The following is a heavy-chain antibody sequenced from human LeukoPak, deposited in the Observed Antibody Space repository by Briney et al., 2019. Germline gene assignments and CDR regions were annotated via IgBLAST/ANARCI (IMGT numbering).Heavy chain of an antibody. CDR1: GYTFTNYA. Sequence: ASVKVSCKASGYTFTNYAMNWVRQAPGQGLEWMGWIHPSTGNPTYAQGFTGRFVFSLDTSVSTAYLQISSLKAEDTAVYYCARDGVATNYYYYYYMDVWGKGTTVTVSS. CDR2: IHPSTGNP. V-gene: IGHV7-4-1*02. D-gene: IGHD5-12*01. J-gene: IGHJ6*03. CDR3: ARDGVATNYYYYYYMDV.